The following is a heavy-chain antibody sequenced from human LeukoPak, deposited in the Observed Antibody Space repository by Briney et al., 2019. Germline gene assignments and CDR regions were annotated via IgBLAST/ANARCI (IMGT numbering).Heavy chain of an antibody. Sequence: GGSLRLSCAASGFTFRSYWMSWVRQAPGKGLEWVANIKQDGSEKSYVDSVKGRFTISRDNAKNSLYLQMNSLRAEDTAVYYCARDARYYYMDVWGKGTTVTVSS. CDR2: IKQDGSEK. CDR1: GFTFRSYW. J-gene: IGHJ6*03. V-gene: IGHV3-7*01. CDR3: ARDARYYYMDV.